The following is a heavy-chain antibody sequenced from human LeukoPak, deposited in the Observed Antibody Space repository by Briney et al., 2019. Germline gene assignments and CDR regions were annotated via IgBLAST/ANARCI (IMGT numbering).Heavy chain of an antibody. D-gene: IGHD6-6*01. J-gene: IGHJ4*02. V-gene: IGHV1-69-2*01. Sequence: ASVKVSRKVSGYTFTDYYMHWVQQAPGKGLEWMGLVDPEDGETIYAEKFQGRVTITADTSTDTAYVELSSLRSEDTAVYYCATERQSSSYDYWGQGTLVTVSS. CDR2: VDPEDGET. CDR1: GYTFTDYY. CDR3: ATERQSSSYDY.